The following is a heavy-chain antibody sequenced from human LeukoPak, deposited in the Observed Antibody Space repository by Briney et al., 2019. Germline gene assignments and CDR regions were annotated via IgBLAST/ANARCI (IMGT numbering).Heavy chain of an antibody. CDR3: ARGRQGAKTRYFDL. J-gene: IGHJ2*01. V-gene: IGHV3-64*01. CDR2: ISSGGGST. D-gene: IGHD1-26*01. CDR1: GIIFSNYA. Sequence: GGSLRLSCAASGIIFSNYAMHWVRQGPGKGLECISTISSGGGSTYYANSVKGRFTISRDNSKNTLYLQMGSLRAEDMAVYYCARGRQGAKTRYFDLWGRGTRVTVSS.